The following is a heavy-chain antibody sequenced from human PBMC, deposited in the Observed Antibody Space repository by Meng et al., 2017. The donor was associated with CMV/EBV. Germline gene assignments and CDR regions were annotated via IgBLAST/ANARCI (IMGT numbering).Heavy chain of an antibody. V-gene: IGHV6-1*01. J-gene: IGHJ6*02. CDR3: AREEAAAGRTNYYYYGMDV. CDR2: TYYRSKWYN. Sequence: LRLSCAISGDSVSSNSAAWNWIRQSPSRGLEWLGRTYYRSKWYNDYAVSVKSRITINPDTSKNQFSLRLNSVTPEDTAVYYCAREEAAAGRTNYYYYGMDVWGQGTTVTVSS. D-gene: IGHD6-13*01. CDR1: GDSVSSNSAA.